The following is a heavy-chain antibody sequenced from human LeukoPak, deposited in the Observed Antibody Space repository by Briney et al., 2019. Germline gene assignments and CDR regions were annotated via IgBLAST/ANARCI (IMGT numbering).Heavy chain of an antibody. Sequence: TGGSLRLSCAASGFTFSSYGMHWVRQAPGKGLEWVAVIWYDGSNKYYADSVKGRFTISRDSSKKTMYLQMNSLRAEDTAVYFCARDRAMVPGKQWYFDLWGRGTLVTVSS. CDR3: ARDRAMVPGKQWYFDL. V-gene: IGHV3-33*01. D-gene: IGHD3-10*01. CDR1: GFTFSSYG. CDR2: IWYDGSNK. J-gene: IGHJ2*01.